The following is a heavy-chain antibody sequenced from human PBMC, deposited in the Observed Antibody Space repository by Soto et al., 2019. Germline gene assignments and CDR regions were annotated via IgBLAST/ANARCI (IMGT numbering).Heavy chain of an antibody. V-gene: IGHV4-34*01. J-gene: IGHJ4*02. CDR1: GGSFSGYY. D-gene: IGHD2-15*01. Sequence: PSETLSLTCAVYGGSFSGYYWSWIRQPPGKGLEWIGEINHSGSTNYNPSLKSRVTISVDTSKNQFSLKLSSVTAADTAVYYCARLLYPYCSGGSCCGGIDYWGQGTLVTVSS. CDR2: INHSGST. CDR3: ARLLYPYCSGGSCCGGIDY.